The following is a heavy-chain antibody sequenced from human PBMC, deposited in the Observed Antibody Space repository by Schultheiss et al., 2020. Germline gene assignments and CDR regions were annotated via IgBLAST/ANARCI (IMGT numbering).Heavy chain of an antibody. Sequence: SATLSLTCTVSRGSVNSGSYYWSWIRQPPGKGLEWIGYIYHTGSTNYNPSLKRRVTMSVDTSKNQFSLKLSSVTAADTAVDSCARRAGGNKFDYWGQGTLVT. J-gene: IGHJ4*02. CDR1: RGSVNSGSYY. V-gene: IGHV4-61*01. D-gene: IGHD4-23*01. CDR2: IYHTGST. CDR3: ARRAGGNKFDY.